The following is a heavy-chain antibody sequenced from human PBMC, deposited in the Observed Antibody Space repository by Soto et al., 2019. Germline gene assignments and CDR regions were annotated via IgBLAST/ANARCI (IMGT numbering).Heavy chain of an antibody. D-gene: IGHD6-13*01. CDR1: GGSISSGSYY. J-gene: IGHJ4*02. V-gene: IGHV4-31*03. Sequence: PSETLSLTCTVSGGSISSGSYYWTWIRQQPGKGLEWIGNIYYSGITYYNPSLKSRLTISVDTSKNQFPLRLSSVTAADTAVYYCARGDSSWAFVDYWGQGTLVTVSS. CDR3: ARGDSSWAFVDY. CDR2: IYYSGIT.